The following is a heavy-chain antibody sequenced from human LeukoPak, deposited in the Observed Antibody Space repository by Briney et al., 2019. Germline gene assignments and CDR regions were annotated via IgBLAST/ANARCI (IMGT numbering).Heavy chain of an antibody. J-gene: IGHJ4*02. CDR1: GGTFSSYA. V-gene: IGHV1-18*01. Sequence: ASVKVSCKASGGTFSSYAISWVRQAPGQGLEWMGWISAYNGNTNYAQKLQGRVTMTTDTSTSTAYMELRSLRSEDTAVYYCARDANFWSGYCDYWGQGTLVTVSS. CDR3: ARDANFWSGYCDY. CDR2: ISAYNGNT. D-gene: IGHD3-3*01.